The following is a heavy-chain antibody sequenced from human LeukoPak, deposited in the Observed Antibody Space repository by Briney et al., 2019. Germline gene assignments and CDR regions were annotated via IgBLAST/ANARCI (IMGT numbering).Heavy chain of an antibody. D-gene: IGHD3-10*01. CDR3: ARAMVRGVIPSTYYFDY. CDR1: GGSISSYY. V-gene: IGHV4-59*12. Sequence: SETLSLTCTVSGGSISSYYWSWIRQPPGKGLEWIGYIYHSGSTYYNPSLKSRVTISVDRSKNQVSLKLSSVTAADTAVYYCARAMVRGVIPSTYYFDYWGQGSLVTVSS. J-gene: IGHJ4*02. CDR2: IYHSGST.